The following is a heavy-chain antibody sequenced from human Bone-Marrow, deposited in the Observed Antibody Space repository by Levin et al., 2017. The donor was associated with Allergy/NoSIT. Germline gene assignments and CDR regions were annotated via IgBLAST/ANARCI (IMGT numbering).Heavy chain of an antibody. J-gene: IGHJ6*04. CDR3: ARGAWLLSDYYGMDV. D-gene: IGHD3-3*01. CDR2: MNPNSGNT. V-gene: IGHV1-8*01. CDR1: GYTFTSYD. Sequence: ASVKVSCKASGYTFTSYDINWVRQATGQGLEWMGWMNPNSGNTGYAQKFQGRVTMTRNTSISTAYMELCSLRSEDTAVYYCARGAWLLSDYYGMDVWGKGTTVTVSS.